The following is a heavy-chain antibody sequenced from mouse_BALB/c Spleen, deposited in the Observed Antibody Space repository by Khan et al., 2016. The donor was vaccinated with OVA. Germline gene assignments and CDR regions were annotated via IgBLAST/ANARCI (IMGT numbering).Heavy chain of an antibody. J-gene: IGHJ4*01. CDR3: ARAYYANYREAMDY. V-gene: IGHV2-6-7*01. CDR1: GFSLTGYG. D-gene: IGHD2-10*01. Sequence: VQLQESGPGLVAPSQSLSITCTVSGFSLTGYGVNWVRQSPGKGLEWLGMIWGGGSTDYNSALKSRLSISKDNSKRQVFLKMTSLQTDDTARYYCARAYYANYREAMDYWGQGTSVTVSS. CDR2: IWGGGST.